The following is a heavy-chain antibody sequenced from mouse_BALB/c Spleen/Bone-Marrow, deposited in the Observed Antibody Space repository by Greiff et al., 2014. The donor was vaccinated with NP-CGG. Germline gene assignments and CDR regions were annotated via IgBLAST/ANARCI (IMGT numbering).Heavy chain of an antibody. J-gene: IGHJ2*01. D-gene: IGHD1-1*01. CDR2: IHYSGNT. CDR1: GYSITSGYS. Sequence: EVQLQQSGPDLVKPSQSLSLTCTVTGYSITSGYSWHWIRQFPGNKLEWMGYIHYSGNTDYNPSLKSRISITRDTSKNQFFLQLNSVTTEDTATYYCVRETKVVADFDYWGQGTTLTVSS. CDR3: VRETKVVADFDY. V-gene: IGHV3-1*02.